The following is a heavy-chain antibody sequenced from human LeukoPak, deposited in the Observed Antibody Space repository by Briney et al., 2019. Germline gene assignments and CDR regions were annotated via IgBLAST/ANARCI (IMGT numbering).Heavy chain of an antibody. Sequence: KLSGPTLVNPTQTLTLTCTFSGFSLSTSGVGVGWIRQPPGKALEWLALIYWNDDKRYSPSLKSRLTITKDTSKNQVVLTMTTMDPVDTATYYCAHRRHSAYCSSTSCYGGDAFDIWGQGTMVTVSS. CDR3: AHRRHSAYCSSTSCYGGDAFDI. V-gene: IGHV2-5*01. CDR2: IYWNDDK. J-gene: IGHJ3*02. CDR1: GFSLSTSGVG. D-gene: IGHD2-2*01.